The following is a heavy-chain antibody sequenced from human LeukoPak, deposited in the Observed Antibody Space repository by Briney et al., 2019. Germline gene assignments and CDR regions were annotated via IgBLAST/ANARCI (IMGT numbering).Heavy chain of an antibody. J-gene: IGHJ4*02. D-gene: IGHD5-18*01. CDR2: IDDSGST. CDR3: ARDIGYSFGYFDY. Sequence: SETLSLTCTVSGGSISSYYWTWIRQPPGKGLEWIGYIDDSGSTNYNPSLKSRVTISVDTSKNQFSLKLNSVTAADTAVYYCARDIGYSFGYFDYWGQGTLVTVSS. V-gene: IGHV4-59*01. CDR1: GGSISSYY.